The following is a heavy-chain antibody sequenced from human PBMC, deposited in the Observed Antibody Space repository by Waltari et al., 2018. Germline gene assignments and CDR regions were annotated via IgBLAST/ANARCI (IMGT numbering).Heavy chain of an antibody. V-gene: IGHV1-3*01. CDR1: GYTFTSYA. D-gene: IGHD2-15*01. CDR2: INAGNGNT. Sequence: QVQLVQSGAEVKKPGASVKVSCKASGYTFTSYAMHWVRQAPGQRLEWMGWINAGNGNTKYSQKFQGRVTITRDTSASTAYMELSSLRSEDTAVYYCARGGVAAFNWFDPWGQGTLVTVSS. CDR3: ARGGVAAFNWFDP. J-gene: IGHJ5*02.